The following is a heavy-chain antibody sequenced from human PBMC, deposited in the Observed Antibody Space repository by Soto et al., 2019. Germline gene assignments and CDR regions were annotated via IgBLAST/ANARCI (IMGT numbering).Heavy chain of an antibody. J-gene: IGHJ3*02. V-gene: IGHV3-23*01. CDR1: GFTFSSYA. CDR3: AKLVVGEGSPLTYYYDSSGYYYGNDAFDI. CDR2: ISGSGGST. D-gene: IGHD3-22*01. Sequence: EVQLLESGGGLVQPGGSLRLSCAASGFTFSSYAMSWVRQAPGKGLEWVSAISGSGGSTYYADSVKGRFTISRDNSKNTLYLQMNSLRAEDTAVYYCAKLVVGEGSPLTYYYDSSGYYYGNDAFDIWGQGTLVTVSS.